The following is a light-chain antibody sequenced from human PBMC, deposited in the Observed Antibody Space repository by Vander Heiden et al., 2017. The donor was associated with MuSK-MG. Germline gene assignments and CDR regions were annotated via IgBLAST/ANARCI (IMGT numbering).Light chain of an antibody. CDR1: SSNIGNNY. CDR2: DND. J-gene: IGLJ3*02. Sequence: QSVLTHPPSGSAAPGQKVTIPCSGSSSNIGNNYVYWYQHLPGTAPKVLIYDNDDRRSEVPDRFSASKSDTSATLAITGLQPADEADYYCGSWDTSLSAWVFGGGTKLTVL. V-gene: IGLV1-51*01. CDR3: GSWDTSLSAWV.